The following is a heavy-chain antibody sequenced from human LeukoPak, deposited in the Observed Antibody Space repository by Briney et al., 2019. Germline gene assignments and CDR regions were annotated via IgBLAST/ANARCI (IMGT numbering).Heavy chain of an antibody. CDR1: GYTFTSYG. D-gene: IGHD3-10*01. J-gene: IGHJ4*02. CDR3: ARSRLSTMVRGPPGHFDY. CDR2: IRAYNGNT. Sequence: DSMSPSCKVSGYTFTSYGISWVRHPHGHGHEWVGSIRAYNGNTNYAQKLQGRVTMTTDTSTSTAYMELRSLRSDDTAVYYCARSRLSTMVRGPPGHFDYWGQGTLVTVSS. V-gene: IGHV1-18*01.